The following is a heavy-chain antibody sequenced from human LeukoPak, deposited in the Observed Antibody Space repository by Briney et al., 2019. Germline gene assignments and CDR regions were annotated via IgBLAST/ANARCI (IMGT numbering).Heavy chain of an antibody. CDR3: ASVPLPSYYDFWSGSSSSSYFYGMDV. CDR2: MNPNSGNT. CDR1: GYTFTIYD. D-gene: IGHD3-3*01. Sequence: AAVKVSSKASGYTFTIYDINWVGQASGQGMEWMGWMNPNSGNTGYAQKFQGRVTITRNTSISPAYMALTSLRSEDTAVYYCASVPLPSYYDFWSGSSSSSYFYGMDVWGQGTTVTVSS. J-gene: IGHJ6*02. V-gene: IGHV1-8*01.